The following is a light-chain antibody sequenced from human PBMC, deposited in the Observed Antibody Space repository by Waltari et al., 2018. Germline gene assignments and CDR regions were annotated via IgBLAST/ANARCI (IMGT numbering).Light chain of an antibody. V-gene: IGKV3-15*01. CDR2: GVS. J-gene: IGKJ1*01. Sequence: EIVMTQSPATLSVSPGERATLSCRASQDVSGNLAWYQQKLGQSPRLLIYGVSTRATGFPARFSGSGSGTAFTLTITSLQSEDFAIYYCQQYNNCPRTFGQGTKLEIK. CDR3: QQYNNCPRT. CDR1: QDVSGN.